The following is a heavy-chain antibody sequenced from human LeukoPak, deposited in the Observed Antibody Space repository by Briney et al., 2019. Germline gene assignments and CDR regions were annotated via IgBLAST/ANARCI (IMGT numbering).Heavy chain of an antibody. CDR1: GFTFSTYA. D-gene: IGHD1-20*01. CDR2: IYYSGST. J-gene: IGHJ4*02. V-gene: IGHV4-38-2*01. CDR3: ARHERLVNVITGTTAPRTPSDY. Sequence: PGGSLRLSCAASGFTFSTYAISWVRQPPGKGLEWIGSIYYSGSTYYNPSLKSRVTISVDTSKNQFSLKLSSVTAADTAMYYCARHERLVNVITGTTAPRTPSDYWGQGALVTVSS.